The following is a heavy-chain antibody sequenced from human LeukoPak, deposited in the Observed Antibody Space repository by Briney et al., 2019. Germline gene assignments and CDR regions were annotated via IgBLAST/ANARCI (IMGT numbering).Heavy chain of an antibody. V-gene: IGHV3-30-3*01. D-gene: IGHD1-26*01. CDR2: ISYDGSNK. CDR3: ARDGIPYYYGMDV. Sequence: GGSLRLSCAASGFTFSSYAMHWVRQAPGKGLEWVAVISYDGSNKYYADSVEGRFTISRGNSKNTLYLQMNSLRAEDTAVYYCARDGIPYYYGMDVWGQGTTVTVSS. CDR1: GFTFSSYA. J-gene: IGHJ6*02.